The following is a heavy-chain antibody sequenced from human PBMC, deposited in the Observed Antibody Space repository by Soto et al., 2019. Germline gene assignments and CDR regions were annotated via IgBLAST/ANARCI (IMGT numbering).Heavy chain of an antibody. CDR1: GGSISRFY. J-gene: IGHJ4*02. Sequence: QVQLQESGPGLVKPSETLSLTCTVSGGSISRFYWGRIRQPPGKGLEWIGYIYYTGSTTYNPSLKSRVTISLDTSKSQFSLKLTSVTAADTAVYYCAREVGASPDYFDFWGQGTLVTVSS. V-gene: IGHV4-59*01. CDR3: AREVGASPDYFDF. CDR2: IYYTGST. D-gene: IGHD1-26*01.